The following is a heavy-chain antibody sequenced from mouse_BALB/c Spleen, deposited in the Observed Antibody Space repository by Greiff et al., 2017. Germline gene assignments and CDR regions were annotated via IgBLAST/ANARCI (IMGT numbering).Heavy chain of an antibody. J-gene: IGHJ3*01. Sequence: QVQLKQSGAELMKPGASVKISCKATGYTFSSYWIEWVKQRPGHGLEWIGEILPGSGSTNYNEKFKGKATFTADTSSNTAYMQLSSLTSEDSAVYYCARGGYDEGAWFAYWGQGTLVTVSA. CDR1: GYTFSSYW. V-gene: IGHV1-9*01. D-gene: IGHD2-2*01. CDR2: ILPGSGST. CDR3: ARGGYDEGAWFAY.